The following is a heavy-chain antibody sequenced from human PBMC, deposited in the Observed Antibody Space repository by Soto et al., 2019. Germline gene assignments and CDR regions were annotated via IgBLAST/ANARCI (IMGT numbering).Heavy chain of an antibody. CDR1: GFTFSSYA. J-gene: IGHJ4*02. CDR2: VRGNVGKA. V-gene: IGHV3-23*01. D-gene: IGHD3-16*02. Sequence: PGGSLRLSCAASGFTFSSYAVRWVRQGPGKGQEFGSAVRGNVGKAYCADSVKGRFIISRDNSKNTLFLQMNSLRAEDTAVYYCAKGYRYFDYWGQGTLVTVSS. CDR3: AKGYRYFDY.